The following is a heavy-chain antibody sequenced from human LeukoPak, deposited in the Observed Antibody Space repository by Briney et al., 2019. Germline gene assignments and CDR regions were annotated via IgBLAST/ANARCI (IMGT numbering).Heavy chain of an antibody. Sequence: PSETLSLTCTVPGGSISSYYWSWIRQPPGKGLEWIGYIYYSGSTNYNPSLKSRVTISVDTSKNQFSLKLSSVTAADTAVYYCASLSVVVPAAKAYYYYGMDVWGQGTTVTVSS. CDR1: GGSISSYY. J-gene: IGHJ6*02. CDR3: ASLSVVVPAAKAYYYYGMDV. V-gene: IGHV4-59*08. D-gene: IGHD2-2*01. CDR2: IYYSGST.